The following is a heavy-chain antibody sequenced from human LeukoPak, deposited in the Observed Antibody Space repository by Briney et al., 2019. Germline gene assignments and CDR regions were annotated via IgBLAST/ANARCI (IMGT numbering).Heavy chain of an antibody. J-gene: IGHJ4*02. CDR1: GFTFSSYE. CDR3: ARESIAVAGAPFDY. Sequence: GSLRLSCAASGFTFSSYEMNWVRQAPGKGLEGVSYISSGSTIYDADSVKGRFTISRDNAKNSLYLQMNSLRAEATAVYYCARESIAVAGAPFDYWGQGTLVTVSS. V-gene: IGHV3-48*03. CDR2: ISSGSTI. D-gene: IGHD6-19*01.